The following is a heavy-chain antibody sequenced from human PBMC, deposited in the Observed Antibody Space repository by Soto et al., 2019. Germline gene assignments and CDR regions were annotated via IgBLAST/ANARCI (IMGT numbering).Heavy chain of an antibody. Sequence: QVQMVQSGAEVKKPGASVKVSCKASNYSFNSFGISWMRQAPGQGLEWMAWINPSNDNTNYAQGLQGRVTLTSDTSTSTAYMALRSLRSDDTAVYCCARHPLYSGSSLQVEDFDAWGQGTPVTVSS. D-gene: IGHD1-26*01. CDR1: NYSFNSFG. J-gene: IGHJ4*02. CDR3: ARHPLYSGSSLQVEDFDA. V-gene: IGHV1-18*01. CDR2: INPSNDNT.